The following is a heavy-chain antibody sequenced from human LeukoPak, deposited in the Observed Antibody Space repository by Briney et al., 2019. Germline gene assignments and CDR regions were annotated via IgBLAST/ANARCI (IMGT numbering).Heavy chain of an antibody. V-gene: IGHV1-18*01. Sequence: GASVKVSCKASGYTFVSYGISWVRQAPGQGLEWMGWIGADNANTNYAQKLQGRVTMTTDTSTNTAYMELRSLTSDDTAVYYCARDRVRIGDGRDCSSTSCYSFFDYWGQGTLATVSS. CDR1: GYTFVSYG. J-gene: IGHJ4*02. D-gene: IGHD2-2*01. CDR2: IGADNANT. CDR3: ARDRVRIGDGRDCSSTSCYSFFDY.